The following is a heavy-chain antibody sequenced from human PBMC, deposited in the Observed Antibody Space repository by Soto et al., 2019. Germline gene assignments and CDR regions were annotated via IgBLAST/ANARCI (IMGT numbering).Heavy chain of an antibody. Sequence: GGSLRLSCEGPGFTFRGYWMSWVRQAPGKGLEWVANIKQDGSEKVYVDSVKGRFTISRDNGKNSLYLQMNSLKVEDTAIYYCARESGYDWHFDFWGLGTLLTVSS. J-gene: IGHJ4*02. CDR3: ARESGYDWHFDF. CDR1: GFTFRGYW. V-gene: IGHV3-7*03. CDR2: IKQDGSEK. D-gene: IGHD5-12*01.